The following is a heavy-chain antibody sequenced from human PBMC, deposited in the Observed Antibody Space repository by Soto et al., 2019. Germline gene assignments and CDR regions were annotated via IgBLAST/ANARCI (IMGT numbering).Heavy chain of an antibody. Sequence: XSCAASGFRFSIYSMNWVRQAPGKGLEWSXYITGDTNRIKYADSVKGRFTISRDNAKNSVYLQMNSLRDEDTAVYYCARSVEGHFDYWGQGTVVTVSS. J-gene: IGHJ4*02. CDR3: ARSVEGHFDY. CDR2: ITGDTNRI. CDR1: GFRFSIYS. V-gene: IGHV3-48*02. D-gene: IGHD6-19*01.